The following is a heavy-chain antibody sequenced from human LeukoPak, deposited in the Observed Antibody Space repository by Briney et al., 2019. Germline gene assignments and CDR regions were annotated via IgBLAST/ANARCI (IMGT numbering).Heavy chain of an antibody. CDR3: ARDRGFGLNAFDI. Sequence: GGSLRLSCAASGFTFSSYSMNWVRQAPGKGLEWVSSISSSSSYIYYADSVKGRFTISRDNAKNSLYLQMNGLRAEDTAVYYCARDRGFGLNAFDIWGKGTMVTVSS. CDR1: GFTFSSYS. D-gene: IGHD3-10*01. CDR2: ISSSSSYI. V-gene: IGHV3-21*01. J-gene: IGHJ3*02.